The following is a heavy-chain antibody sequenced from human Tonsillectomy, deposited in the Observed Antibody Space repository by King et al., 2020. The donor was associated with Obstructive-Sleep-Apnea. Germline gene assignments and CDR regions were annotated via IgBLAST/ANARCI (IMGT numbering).Heavy chain of an antibody. V-gene: IGHV2-5*02. J-gene: IGHJ4*02. D-gene: IGHD5-18*01. CDR1: GFSLSTSGVG. CDR3: AHSRVDTALDY. CDR2: IYLDDDK. Sequence: TLKESGPTLVKPTQTLTLTCTFSGFSLSTSGVGVGLIRQPPGKALEWLALIYLDDDKRYSPSLKSRLTITKETSKNQVVLTMTNMDPVDTATYYCAHSRVDTALDYWGQGTLVTVSS.